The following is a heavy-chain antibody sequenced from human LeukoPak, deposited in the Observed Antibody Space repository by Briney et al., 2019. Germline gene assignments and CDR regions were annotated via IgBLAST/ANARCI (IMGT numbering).Heavy chain of an antibody. V-gene: IGHV5-51*01. Sequence: GESLKISCKGSGYIFTSYWIGWVRQMPGKGLEWMGIIYPGDSDTRYSPSFQGQVTISADKSISTAYLQWSSLKASDTAMYYCASAYCGGDCYSGDDAFDIWGQGTMVTVSS. CDR1: GYIFTSYW. CDR2: IYPGDSDT. J-gene: IGHJ3*02. D-gene: IGHD2-21*02. CDR3: ASAYCGGDCYSGDDAFDI.